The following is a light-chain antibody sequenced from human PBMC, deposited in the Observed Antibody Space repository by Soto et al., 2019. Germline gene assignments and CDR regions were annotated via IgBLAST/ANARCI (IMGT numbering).Light chain of an antibody. V-gene: IGLV7-43*01. Sequence: QTVVTQEPSLTVSPGGTVTLTCASSTGAVTSGYYPNWFQQKPGQAPRALLYSTSNKHSWTPARFSGSLLGGKAALTLSGVQPEDEAEYYCLLYYGGAHGVFGGGTKLTVL. J-gene: IGLJ2*01. CDR3: LLYYGGAHGV. CDR1: TGAVTSGYY. CDR2: STS.